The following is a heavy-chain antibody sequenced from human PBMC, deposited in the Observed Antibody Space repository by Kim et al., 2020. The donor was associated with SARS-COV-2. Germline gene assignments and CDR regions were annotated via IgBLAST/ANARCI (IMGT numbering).Heavy chain of an antibody. V-gene: IGHV3-73*01. CDR1: GFTFSGSS. CDR3: TRVPCTPLAVAYA. Sequence: GGSLRLSCAASGFTFSGSSIHWVRQAPGKGLEWVGRIRSKANTYSKAYTVTVRFTISIARDKSKITAYMNILSVETAATSDCVSTRVPCTPLAVAYA. CDR2: IRSKANTYSK. J-gene: IGHJ3*01. D-gene: IGHD2-8*02.